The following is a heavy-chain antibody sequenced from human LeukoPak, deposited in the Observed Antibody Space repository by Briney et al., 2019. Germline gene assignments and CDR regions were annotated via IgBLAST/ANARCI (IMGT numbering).Heavy chain of an antibody. D-gene: IGHD3-10*01. V-gene: IGHV3-30*01. Sequence: GGSLRLSCAASGFTLSSYAMHWVRQAPGKGLEWVAVISYDGSNKYYADSVKGRFTISRDNSKNTLYLQMDSLRAEDTAVYYCARGGPYGSGSYFDYWGQGTLVTVSS. CDR1: GFTLSSYA. J-gene: IGHJ4*02. CDR3: ARGGPYGSGSYFDY. CDR2: ISYDGSNK.